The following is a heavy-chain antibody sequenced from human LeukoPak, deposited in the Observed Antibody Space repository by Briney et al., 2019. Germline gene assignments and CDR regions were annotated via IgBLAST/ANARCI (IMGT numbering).Heavy chain of an antibody. V-gene: IGHV4-59*01. CDR2: IYYSGST. CDR1: GGSISTYY. Sequence: SETLSLTCTVSGGSISTYYWNWIRQPPGKGLEWIGYIYYSGSTNYNPSLKSRVTISVDTSKNQFSLKLSSVTAADTAMYYCARDGSARYYFDYWGQGTLVTVPS. CDR3: ARDGSARYYFDY. J-gene: IGHJ4*02.